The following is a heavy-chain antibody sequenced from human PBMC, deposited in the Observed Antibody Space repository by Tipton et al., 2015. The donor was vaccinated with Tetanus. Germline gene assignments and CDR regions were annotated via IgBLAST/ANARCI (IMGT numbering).Heavy chain of an antibody. CDR1: GFTLNNAW. CDR2: INGEASDT. Sequence: SLRLSCAASGFTLNNAWPSWVRQAPGKGLVWVSRINGEASDTGYADSVKGRLSISRDNTKNMLYLQINSLRAEDTAVYYCARELAYDGSGRDAFDIWGQGTMVTVSS. CDR3: ARELAYDGSGRDAFDI. D-gene: IGHD3-10*01. J-gene: IGHJ3*02. V-gene: IGHV3-74*01.